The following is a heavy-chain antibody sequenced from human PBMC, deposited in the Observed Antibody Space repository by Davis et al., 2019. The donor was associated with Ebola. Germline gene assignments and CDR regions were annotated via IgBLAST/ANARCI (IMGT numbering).Heavy chain of an antibody. J-gene: IGHJ4*02. D-gene: IGHD5-12*01. CDR1: GYTFTSYG. CDR3: ARGGLHFDY. CDR2: IIPILGIA. Sequence: SVKVSCKASGYTFTSYGISWVRQAPGQGLEWMGRIIPILGIANYAQKFQGRVTITADKSTSTAYMELSSLRSEDTSVYYCARGGLHFDYWGQGTLVTVSS. V-gene: IGHV1-69*04.